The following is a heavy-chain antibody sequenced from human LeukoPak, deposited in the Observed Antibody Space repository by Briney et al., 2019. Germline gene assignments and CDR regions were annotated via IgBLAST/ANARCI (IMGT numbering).Heavy chain of an antibody. CDR1: GYTFTGYY. CDR2: IDPNSGGT. D-gene: IGHD2-21*02. J-gene: IGHJ5*02. Sequence: ASVKVSCKASGYTFTGYYMHWVRQAPGQGLEWMGWIDPNSGGTNYAQKFQGRVTMTRDMSISTAYMELSRLRSDDTAVYYCARALAYCGGDCYPNWFDPWGQGTLVTVSS. CDR3: ARALAYCGGDCYPNWFDP. V-gene: IGHV1-2*02.